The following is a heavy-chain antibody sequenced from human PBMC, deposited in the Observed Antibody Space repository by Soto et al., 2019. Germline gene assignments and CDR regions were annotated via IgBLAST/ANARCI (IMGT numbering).Heavy chain of an antibody. D-gene: IGHD2-15*01. V-gene: IGHV7-4-1*01. CDR3: ARAFDIVDMAV. Sequence: ASVKVSCKASGYTFTRYAMNWVRQAPGQGLEWMGWINTNTGNPTYAQGFTGRFVFSLDTSVSTAYLQICSLKAEDTAVYYCARAFDIVDMAVWGKGTTVTVFS. CDR2: INTNTGNP. CDR1: GYTFTRYA. J-gene: IGHJ6*04.